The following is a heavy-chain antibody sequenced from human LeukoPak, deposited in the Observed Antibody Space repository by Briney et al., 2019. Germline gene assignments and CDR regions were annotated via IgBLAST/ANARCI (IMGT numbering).Heavy chain of an antibody. CDR1: GGSFSGYY. J-gene: IGHJ3*02. CDR3: ARYAVVVPAAMDAFDI. V-gene: IGHV4-34*01. Sequence: SGTLSLTCAVYGGSFSGYYWSWIRQPPGKGLEWIGEINHSGSTNYNPSLKSRVTISVDTSKNQFSLKLSSVTAADTAVYYCARYAVVVPAAMDAFDIWGQGTMVTVSS. CDR2: INHSGST. D-gene: IGHD2-2*01.